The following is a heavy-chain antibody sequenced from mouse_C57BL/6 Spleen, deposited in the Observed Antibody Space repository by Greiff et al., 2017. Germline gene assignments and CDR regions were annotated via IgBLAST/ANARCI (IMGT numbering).Heavy chain of an antibody. CDR1: GFSLTSDG. J-gene: IGHJ3*01. D-gene: IGHD4-1*01. CDR3: AKNTNWDSWFAY. CDR2: RWRGGST. V-gene: IGHV2-5*01. Sequence: VQLQQSGPGLVQPSQSLSITCTVPGFSLTSDGVHWVRQSPGKGLEWLGVRWRGGSTDYNAAFMSGRSITKEKPKSQVFFKMNSLQADDTAIYCYAKNTNWDSWFAYWGQGTLLTVSA.